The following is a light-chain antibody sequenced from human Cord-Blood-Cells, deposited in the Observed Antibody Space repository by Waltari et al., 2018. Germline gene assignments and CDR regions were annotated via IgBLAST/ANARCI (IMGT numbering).Light chain of an antibody. J-gene: IGKJ2*01. CDR1: QGISSY. Sequence: IRMTQSPSSFSASTGDRVTITCRASQGISSYLAWYQQKPGKAPKLLIYAASTLQSGVPSRFSGSGSGTGCTLTISCLQSEDFATYYCQQYYSYPYTFGQGTKLEIK. CDR3: QQYYSYPYT. V-gene: IGKV1-8*01. CDR2: AAS.